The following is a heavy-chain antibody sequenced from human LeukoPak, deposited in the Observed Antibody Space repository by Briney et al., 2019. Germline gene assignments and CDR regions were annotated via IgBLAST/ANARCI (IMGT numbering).Heavy chain of an antibody. D-gene: IGHD6-19*01. J-gene: IGHJ4*02. Sequence: GGSLRLSCAASGFTFSSYSMNWVRHAPGKGLEWVSSISSSSSYIYYADSVKGRFTISRDNAKNSLYLQMNSLRAEDTAVYYCARLDYSSGWGLDYWGQGTLVTVSS. CDR3: ARLDYSSGWGLDY. CDR1: GFTFSSYS. V-gene: IGHV3-21*01. CDR2: ISSSSSYI.